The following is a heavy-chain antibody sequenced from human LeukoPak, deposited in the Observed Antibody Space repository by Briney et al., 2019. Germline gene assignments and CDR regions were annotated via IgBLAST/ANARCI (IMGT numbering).Heavy chain of an antibody. CDR1: GYTFTCYY. CDR2: INPKNCGS. CDR3: ARLEYCTNGVCYTIDY. Sequence: GGSVQDSFQSSGYTFTCYYFHWVGQAPARGRDWMGWINPKNCGSHYVHKFRGRLTMHMDTYIRTAYMELSRLRSDDTAVYYCARLEYCTNGVCYTIDYWGQGTLVTASS. D-gene: IGHD2-8*01. J-gene: IGHJ4*02. V-gene: IGHV1-2*02.